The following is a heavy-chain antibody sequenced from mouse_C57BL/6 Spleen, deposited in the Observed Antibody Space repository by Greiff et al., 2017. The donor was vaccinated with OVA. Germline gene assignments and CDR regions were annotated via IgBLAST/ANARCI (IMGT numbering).Heavy chain of an antibody. Sequence: VQLQQSGAELVRPGASVTLSCKASGYTFTDYEMHWVKQTPVHGLEWIGAIDPETGGTAYNQKFKGKAILTADTSSSTAYMELSSLTSEASAVYYSTYCNSPYYAMDYWGQGTSVTVSS. CDR2: IDPETGGT. CDR1: GYTFTDYE. D-gene: IGHD2-1*01. J-gene: IGHJ4*01. V-gene: IGHV1-15*01. CDR3: TYCNSPYYAMDY.